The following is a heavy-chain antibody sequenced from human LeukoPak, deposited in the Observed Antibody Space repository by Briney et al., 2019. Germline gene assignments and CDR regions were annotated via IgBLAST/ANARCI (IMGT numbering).Heavy chain of an antibody. J-gene: IGHJ4*02. CDR1: GFTFNNSN. D-gene: IGHD4-17*01. CDR2: IISSSAYI. CDR3: AREVYGDYGFDS. V-gene: IGHV3-21*01. Sequence: KSGGSLRLSCAASGFTFNNSNMNWVRQAPGKGLEWVSSIISSSAYIYYADSVKGRFTISRDNAKNSLYLQMNSLRAEDTAVYYCAREVYGDYGFDSWGQGTLVTVSS.